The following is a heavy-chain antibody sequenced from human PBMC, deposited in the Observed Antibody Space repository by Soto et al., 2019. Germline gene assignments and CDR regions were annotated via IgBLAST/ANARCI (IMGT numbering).Heavy chain of an antibody. D-gene: IGHD2-8*01. V-gene: IGHV3-11*06. J-gene: IGHJ4*02. CDR1: GFTFSDYY. Sequence: QVQLVESGGGLVKPGGSLRLSCAASGFTFSDYYMSWIRQAPGKGLEWVSYISSSSSYTNYADSVKGRFTISRDNAKNSLYLQMNSLRAEDTAVYYCARTADCTNGVCSAGFDYWGQGTLVTVSS. CDR2: ISSSSSYT. CDR3: ARTADCTNGVCSAGFDY.